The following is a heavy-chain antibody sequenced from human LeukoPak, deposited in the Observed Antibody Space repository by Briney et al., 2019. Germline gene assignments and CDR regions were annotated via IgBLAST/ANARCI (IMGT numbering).Heavy chain of an antibody. CDR2: SSYDGGIE. CDR1: GFTFSKYA. Sequence: GRSLRLSCAASGFTFSKYAMHWVRQAPGKGLEWVAVSSYDGGIEYYADSVKGRFTLSRDNSKNTLYLQMSSLRTEDTAVYYCARAGGQLVHGFGYFEYWGQGTLVTVSS. V-gene: IGHV3-30*04. CDR3: ARAGGQLVHGFGYFEY. J-gene: IGHJ4*02. D-gene: IGHD1-1*01.